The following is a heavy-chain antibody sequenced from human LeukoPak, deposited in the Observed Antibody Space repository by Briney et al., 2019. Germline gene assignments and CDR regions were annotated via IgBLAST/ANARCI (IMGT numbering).Heavy chain of an antibody. V-gene: IGHV4-59*07. CDR1: GGSISRYY. CDR2: IYYSGST. Sequence: SDTLSLTCTVYGGSISRYYWSWIRQPPGKGLEWIGYIYYSGSTNYNPSLKSRVTISVDTSKNQFSLKLSSVTAADTAVYYCARVPYYYDSSGYYNYYGMDVWGQGTTVTVSS. CDR3: ARVPYYYDSSGYYNYYGMDV. D-gene: IGHD3-22*01. J-gene: IGHJ6*02.